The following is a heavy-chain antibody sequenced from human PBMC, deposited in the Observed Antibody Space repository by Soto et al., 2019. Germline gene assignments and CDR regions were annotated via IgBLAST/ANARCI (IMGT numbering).Heavy chain of an antibody. Sequence: GESLKISCKGSGYSFTTYWIGWVRQMPGKGLEWMGIIYPGDSGTRYRPSFQGQVTISADKSISTAYPQWSSLKASDTAMYYCARQARYSSSWPDWGQGTLVTVSS. CDR2: IYPGDSGT. CDR1: GYSFTTYW. J-gene: IGHJ4*02. V-gene: IGHV5-51*01. CDR3: ARQARYSSSWPD. D-gene: IGHD6-13*01.